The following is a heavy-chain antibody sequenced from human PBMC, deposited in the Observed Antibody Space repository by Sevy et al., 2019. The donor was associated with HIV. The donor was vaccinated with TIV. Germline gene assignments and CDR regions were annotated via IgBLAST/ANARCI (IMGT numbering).Heavy chain of an antibody. CDR2: VSYDGADK. CDR3: AKDMVDCSGGTCYSGAVTPFES. J-gene: IGHJ4*02. D-gene: IGHD2-15*01. V-gene: IGHV3-30*18. Sequence: GGSLRLSCAASGFIFNNYDMYWIRQAPGKGLEWVATVSYDGADKNYENSVKGRFTISRDSSRSMLYLQMSSMRPEDTGVYFNAKDMVDCSGGTCYSGAVTPFESWGQGTLVPVSS. CDR1: GFIFNNYD.